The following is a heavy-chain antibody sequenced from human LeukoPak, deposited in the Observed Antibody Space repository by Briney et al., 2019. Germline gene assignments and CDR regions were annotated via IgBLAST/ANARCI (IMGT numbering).Heavy chain of an antibody. CDR1: GFTFSSYE. Sequence: GESLRLSCAASGFTFSSYEMNWVRQAPGKGLEWVSYISSSGSTIYYADSVKGRFTISRDNAKNSLYLRMNSLRAEDTAVYYCARESRRGLSITYYYGMDVWGKGTTVTVSS. V-gene: IGHV3-48*03. CDR3: ARESRRGLSITYYYGMDV. CDR2: ISSSGSTI. J-gene: IGHJ6*04. D-gene: IGHD2-21*01.